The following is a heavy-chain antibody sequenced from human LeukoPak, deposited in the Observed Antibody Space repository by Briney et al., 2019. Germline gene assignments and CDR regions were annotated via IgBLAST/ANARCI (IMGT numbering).Heavy chain of an antibody. CDR1: GFTFSSYG. V-gene: IGHV3-23*01. Sequence: GGSLRLSCAASGFTFSSYGMSWVRQAPGKGLEWVSAISGSGGSTYYADSVKGRFTISRDNSKNTLYLQMNSLRAEDTAVYYCAKSPRFLNYFDYWGQGTLVTVSS. CDR2: ISGSGGST. D-gene: IGHD2/OR15-2a*01. J-gene: IGHJ4*02. CDR3: AKSPRFLNYFDY.